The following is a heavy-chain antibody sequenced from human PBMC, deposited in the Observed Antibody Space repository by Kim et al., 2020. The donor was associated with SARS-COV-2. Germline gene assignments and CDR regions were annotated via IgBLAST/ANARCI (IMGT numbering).Heavy chain of an antibody. CDR2: ISAYNGNT. V-gene: IGHV1-18*01. CDR3: ARFTYGSGSYYLFDY. Sequence: ASVKVSCKASGYTFTSYGISWVRQAPGQGLEWMGWISAYNGNTNYAQKLQGRVTMTTDTSTSTAYMELRSLRSDDTAVYYCARFTYGSGSYYLFDYWGQGTLVTVSS. CDR1: GYTFTSYG. J-gene: IGHJ4*02. D-gene: IGHD3-10*01.